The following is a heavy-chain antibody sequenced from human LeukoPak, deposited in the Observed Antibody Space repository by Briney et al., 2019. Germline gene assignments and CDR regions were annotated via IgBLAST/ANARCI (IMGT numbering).Heavy chain of an antibody. D-gene: IGHD6-19*01. CDR2: IYYSGST. V-gene: IGHV4-59*08. J-gene: IGHJ4*02. CDR3: ARSQWLAAPTPFDY. Sequence: PSETLSLTCTVSGGSISSYYWSWIRQPPGKGLEWIGYIYYSGSTNYNPSLKSRVTISVDTSKNQFSLKLSSVTAADTAVYYCARSQWLAAPTPFDYWGQGTLVTVSS. CDR1: GGSISSYY.